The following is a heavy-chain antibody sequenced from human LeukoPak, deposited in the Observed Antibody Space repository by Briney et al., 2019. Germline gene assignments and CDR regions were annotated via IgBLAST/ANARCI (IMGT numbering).Heavy chain of an antibody. Sequence: GGSLRLSCAASGLTFDDYGMSWVRQAPGKGREWVSGINWDGGSTGYADSVKGRFTISKDNAKTPLYLQMNSLRAEDTALYYCARALAVADAYYFDYWGQGTLVTVSS. J-gene: IGHJ4*02. CDR1: GLTFDDYG. D-gene: IGHD6-19*01. CDR2: INWDGGST. CDR3: ARALAVADAYYFDY. V-gene: IGHV3-20*04.